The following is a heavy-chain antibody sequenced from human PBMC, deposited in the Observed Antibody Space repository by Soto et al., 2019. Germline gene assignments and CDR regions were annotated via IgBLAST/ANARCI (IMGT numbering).Heavy chain of an antibody. D-gene: IGHD4-17*01. Sequence: QVQLQESGPGLVKPSGTLSLTCTVSGGSMSSSNWWNWVRQPPGKGLEWIGETHHSGRTNFNPSLKSRVTISVDKSKTHFSLKLSSVTAADTAVYYCARSEATVLDYWGQRTLVTVSS. J-gene: IGHJ4*02. V-gene: IGHV4-4*02. CDR1: GGSMSSSNW. CDR2: THHSGRT. CDR3: ARSEATVLDY.